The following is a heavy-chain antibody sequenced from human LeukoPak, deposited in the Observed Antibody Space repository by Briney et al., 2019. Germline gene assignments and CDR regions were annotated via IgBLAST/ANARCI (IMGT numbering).Heavy chain of an antibody. CDR2: IYYSGST. D-gene: IGHD3-22*01. Sequence: PSETLSLTCTVSGGSISSGGYYWSWIRQHPGKGLEWIVCIYYSGSTYYNPSLKSRVTISVDTSKNQFSLKLSSVTAADTAVYYCARQEDYYDSSGYLDNDAFDIWGQGTMVTVSS. V-gene: IGHV4-31*03. J-gene: IGHJ3*02. CDR1: GGSISSGGYY. CDR3: ARQEDYYDSSGYLDNDAFDI.